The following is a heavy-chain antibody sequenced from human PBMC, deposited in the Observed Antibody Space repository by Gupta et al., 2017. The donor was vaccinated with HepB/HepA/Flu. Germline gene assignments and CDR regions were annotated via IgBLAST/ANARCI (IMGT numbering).Heavy chain of an antibody. CDR1: RGPLRPPF. CDR2: IYRSGKT. J-gene: IGHJ2*01. Sequence: QLPLPPSGPGLALFSSSLSVRCIMSRGPLRPPFWRCIRQPAGGGLEWLGTIYRSGKTNYNHALGSRLTIALDYARKNFSLHLRSVTGADTAIYYCVRGTCRETINRCYSYDAYWHFDLWGRGTQVTVSS. CDR3: VRGTCRETINRCYSYDAYWHFDL. V-gene: IGHV4-4*07. D-gene: IGHD1-14*01.